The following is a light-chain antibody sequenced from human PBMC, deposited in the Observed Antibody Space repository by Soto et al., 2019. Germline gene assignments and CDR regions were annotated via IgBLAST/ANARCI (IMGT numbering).Light chain of an antibody. CDR2: GDN. CDR3: SAWDDSLNGVV. V-gene: IGLV1-44*01. Sequence: QSVLTQPPSASGTPGQSVTISCSGSNSNIGSKAVNWYQQVPGTAPKLLIYGDNQRPSGVFDRFSGSKSGTSASLAISGLQSEDEADYYCSAWDDSLNGVVFGGGTQLT. J-gene: IGLJ2*01. CDR1: NSNIGSKA.